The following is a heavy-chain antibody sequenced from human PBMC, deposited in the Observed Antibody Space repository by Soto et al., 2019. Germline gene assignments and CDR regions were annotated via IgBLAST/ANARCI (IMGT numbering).Heavy chain of an antibody. D-gene: IGHD7-27*01. V-gene: IGHV3-23*01. J-gene: IGHJ4*02. CDR1: GFTFSSYA. CDR2: ISGSGGST. Sequence: GGSLRLSCAASGFTFSSYAMSWVRQAPGKGLEWVSAISGSGGSTYYADSVKGRFTISRDNTKNTLYLQMNSLRAEDTAVYYCAKGVGTGEYGDYFDYWGQGTLVTVSS. CDR3: AKGVGTGEYGDYFDY.